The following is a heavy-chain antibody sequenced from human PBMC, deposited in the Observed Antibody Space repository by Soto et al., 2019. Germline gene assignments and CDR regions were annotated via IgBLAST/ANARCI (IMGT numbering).Heavy chain of an antibody. J-gene: IGHJ3*02. CDR2: ISATGRT. Sequence: SETLSLTCTVSGDSISNNYWSWIRQSAGKGLEWIGRISATGRTNYLSSLKSRITLSLEASKNQFSLNLKFVTDADTAGYFCARDQSGAADIWGQETMVTVSS. D-gene: IGHD7-27*01. CDR3: ARDQSGAADI. CDR1: GDSISNNY. V-gene: IGHV4-4*07.